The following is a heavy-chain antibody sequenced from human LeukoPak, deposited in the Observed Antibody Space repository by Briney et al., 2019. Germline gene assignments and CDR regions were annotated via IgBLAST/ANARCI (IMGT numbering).Heavy chain of an antibody. J-gene: IGHJ6*03. Sequence: GGSLRLSCAASGFTFSSNYMSWVRQAPGKGLEWVSVIYSGGSTYYADSVKGRFTISRDNSKNTLYLQMNSLRAEDTAVYYCARGGDLLPMDVWGKGTTVTISS. CDR1: GFTFSSNY. D-gene: IGHD2-15*01. CDR2: IYSGGST. V-gene: IGHV3-66*01. CDR3: ARGGDLLPMDV.